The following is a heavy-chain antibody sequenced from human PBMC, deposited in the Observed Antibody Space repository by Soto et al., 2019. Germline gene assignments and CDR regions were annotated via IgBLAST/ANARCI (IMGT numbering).Heavy chain of an antibody. J-gene: IGHJ5*02. CDR1: GGTFSSYA. CDR3: ARAPITGTPWFDP. Sequence: SVKVSCKASGGTFSSYAISWVRQAPGQGLEWMGGIIPVFGTANYAQKFQGRVTITADKSTSTAYMELSSLRSEDTAVYYCARAPITGTPWFDPWGQGTLVTVSS. D-gene: IGHD1-7*01. CDR2: IIPVFGTA. V-gene: IGHV1-69*06.